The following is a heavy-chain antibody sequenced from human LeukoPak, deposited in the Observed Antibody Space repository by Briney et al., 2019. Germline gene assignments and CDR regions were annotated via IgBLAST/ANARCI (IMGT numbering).Heavy chain of an antibody. CDR2: IIPIFGTA. CDR1: GGTFSSYA. D-gene: IGHD2-8*02. CDR3: ATCTGGVCYSDYYYMDV. Sequence: SVKVSCKASGGTFSSYAISWVRQAPGQGLEWMGGIIPIFGTANYAQKFQGRVTITADESTSTAYMELSSLRSEDTAVYYCATCTGGVCYSDYYYMDVWGKGTTVTVSS. J-gene: IGHJ6*03. V-gene: IGHV1-69*01.